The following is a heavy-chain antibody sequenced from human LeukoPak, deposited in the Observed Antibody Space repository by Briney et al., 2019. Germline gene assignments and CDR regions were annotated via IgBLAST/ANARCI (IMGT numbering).Heavy chain of an antibody. CDR1: GFTFSSYS. D-gene: IGHD3-10*01. Sequence: GGPLRLSCAASGFTFSSYSMNWVRQAPGKGLEWVSSISSTSTYIYYGDSVKGRFTVSRDNAKNSLYLQMNSLRVEDTAVYYCAYGSGSSQGPFPYWGQGTLVTVSS. CDR2: ISSTSTYI. J-gene: IGHJ4*02. CDR3: AYGSGSSQGPFPY. V-gene: IGHV3-21*01.